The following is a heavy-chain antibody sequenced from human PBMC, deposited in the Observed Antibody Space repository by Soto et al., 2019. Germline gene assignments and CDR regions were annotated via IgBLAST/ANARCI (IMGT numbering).Heavy chain of an antibody. D-gene: IGHD3-22*01. CDR1: GFTSSSYE. V-gene: IGHV3-48*03. CDR3: AGRDGHNSRKAQYYYYYYCVGV. CDR2: ISGSGSIT. J-gene: IGHJ6*02. Sequence: GGSLRLSCAASGFTSSSYEMNWVRQAPGKGLEWVSYISGSGSITHYADSVKGRFTISRDNARNSLYLQMNSLRGEDTAVYYCAGRDGHNSRKAQYYYYYYCVGVWGRGTTVTVSS.